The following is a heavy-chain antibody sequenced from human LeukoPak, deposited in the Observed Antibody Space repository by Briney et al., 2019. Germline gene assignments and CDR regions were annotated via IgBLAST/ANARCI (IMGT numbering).Heavy chain of an antibody. CDR2: IYYSGST. D-gene: IGHD3-10*01. J-gene: IGHJ5*02. Sequence: SETLSLTCTVSGGSISSYYWSWIRQPPGKGLEWIGYIYYSGSTNCNPSLKSRVTISVDTSKNQFSLKPSSVTAADTAVYYCAREKYYYGSGSYGLSWFDPWGQGTLVTVSS. V-gene: IGHV4-59*01. CDR3: AREKYYYGSGSYGLSWFDP. CDR1: GGSISSYY.